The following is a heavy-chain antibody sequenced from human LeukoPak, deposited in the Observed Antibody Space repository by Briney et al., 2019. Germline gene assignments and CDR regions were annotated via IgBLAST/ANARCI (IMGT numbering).Heavy chain of an antibody. V-gene: IGHV1-2*02. CDR1: GYTFTGYH. D-gene: IGHD3-22*01. J-gene: IGHJ4*02. Sequence: RASVKVSCKASGYTFTGYHMHWVRQAPGQGLEWMGWINPHSGGTDYAQKFQGRVTMTRDTSISTVYVELSRLRSDDTAVYYCARDLTRYDSSGHFDYWGQGTLVTVSS. CDR2: INPHSGGT. CDR3: ARDLTRYDSSGHFDY.